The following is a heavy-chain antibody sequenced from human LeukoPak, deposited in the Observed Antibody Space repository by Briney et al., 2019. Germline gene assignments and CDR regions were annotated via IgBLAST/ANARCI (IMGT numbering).Heavy chain of an antibody. J-gene: IGHJ3*02. CDR2: TYYSGST. Sequence: PSETLSLTCTVSGGSISSSSYYWGWIRQPPGKGLEWIGSTYYSGSTYYNPSLKSRVTISVDTSKNQFSLKLSSVTAADTAVYYCASGYYYDSSGYYYAAFDIWGQGTMVTVSS. CDR1: GGSISSSSYY. CDR3: ASGYYYDSSGYYYAAFDI. D-gene: IGHD3-22*01. V-gene: IGHV4-39*01.